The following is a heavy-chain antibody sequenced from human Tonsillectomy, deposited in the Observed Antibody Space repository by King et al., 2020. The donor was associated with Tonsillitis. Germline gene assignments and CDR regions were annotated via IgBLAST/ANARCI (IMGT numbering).Heavy chain of an antibody. Sequence: VQLQQWGAGLLKPSDTLSFTGAVYVGSFNDYYCTWIRQPPGQGLGWIGEINDSGSTNYDPSLKSRVTISVDTSKNQFSLKLSSVTAADTAVYYCARGWYDNSGHDLDYWGQGTLVTVSS. CDR2: INDSGST. CDR3: ARGWYDNSGHDLDY. CDR1: VGSFNDYY. J-gene: IGHJ4*02. D-gene: IGHD3-22*01. V-gene: IGHV4-34*01.